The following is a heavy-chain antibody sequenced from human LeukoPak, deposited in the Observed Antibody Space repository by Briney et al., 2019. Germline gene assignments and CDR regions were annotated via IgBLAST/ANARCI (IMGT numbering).Heavy chain of an antibody. CDR3: ARGDLDHYYDFWSGYYTPFDY. J-gene: IGHJ4*02. D-gene: IGHD3-3*01. V-gene: IGHV3-48*01. CDR1: GFTFSSYS. CDR2: ISSSSSTI. Sequence: GGSLRLSCAASGFTFSSYSMNWVRQAPGKGLEWVSYISSSSSTIYYADSVKGRFTISRDNAKNSLYLQMNSLRAEDTAVYYCARGDLDHYYDFWSGYYTPFDYWGQGTLVTVSS.